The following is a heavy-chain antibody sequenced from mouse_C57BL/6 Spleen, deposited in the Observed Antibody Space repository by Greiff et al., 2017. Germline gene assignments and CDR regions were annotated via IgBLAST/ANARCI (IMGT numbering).Heavy chain of an antibody. CDR1: GYTFTSYW. Sequence: VQLQQPGTELVKPGASVKLSCKASGYTFTSYWMHWVKQRPGQGLEWIGNIYPSNGGTNYNEKFKCKATLTVDKSSSTAYMQLSSLTSEDSAVYYCARGGYYGNGFAYWGQGTLVTVSA. CDR3: ARGGYYGNGFAY. J-gene: IGHJ3*01. V-gene: IGHV1-53*01. D-gene: IGHD2-1*01. CDR2: IYPSNGGT.